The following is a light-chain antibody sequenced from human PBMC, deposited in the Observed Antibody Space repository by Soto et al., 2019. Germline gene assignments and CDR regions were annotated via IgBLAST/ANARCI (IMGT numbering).Light chain of an antibody. CDR3: QSADSSFVL. V-gene: IGLV6-57*04. CDR2: EGK. Sequence: NFMLTQPHSVSESPGQTVTISCTRSSGNIANNYVQWYQQQQGSAPTIMIYEGKQRRSGGPDRFSGSTDGSSNSASLTISRLQTEEAAYYYCQSADSSFVLFGGGTKLTVL. J-gene: IGLJ3*02. CDR1: SGNIANNY.